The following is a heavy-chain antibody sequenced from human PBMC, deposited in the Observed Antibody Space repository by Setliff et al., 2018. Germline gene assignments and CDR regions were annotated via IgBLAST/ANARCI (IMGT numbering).Heavy chain of an antibody. D-gene: IGHD2-21*02. Sequence: ETLSLTCTVSGGSISSSSYYWGWIRQPPGKGLEWVSAVSGSGGSTYYADSVKGRFTISRDNSKNTLYLQMNSLRAEDTAVYYCASGQVVTAYWGQGTLVTAPQ. CDR1: GGSISSSSYY. CDR3: ASGQVVTAY. V-gene: IGHV3-23*01. J-gene: IGHJ4*02. CDR2: VSGSGGST.